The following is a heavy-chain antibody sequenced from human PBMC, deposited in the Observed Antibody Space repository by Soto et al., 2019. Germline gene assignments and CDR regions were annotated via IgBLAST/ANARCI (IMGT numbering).Heavy chain of an antibody. Sequence: GGSLRLSCVASGFTLSGYAMNWVRQAPGKGLEWVSYISSSSSNIQYAGSVKGRLTISRDNAKNSLHLQINSLRDEDTAVYYCARDCSLGSRYCPWFDPWGQGTLVTVSS. CDR3: ARDCSLGSRYCPWFDP. CDR2: ISSSSSNI. CDR1: GFTLSGYA. J-gene: IGHJ5*02. V-gene: IGHV3-48*02. D-gene: IGHD2-15*01.